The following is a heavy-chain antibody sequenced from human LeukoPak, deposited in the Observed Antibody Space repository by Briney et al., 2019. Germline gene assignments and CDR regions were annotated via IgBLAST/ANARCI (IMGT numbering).Heavy chain of an antibody. J-gene: IGHJ6*02. D-gene: IGHD2-2*02. Sequence: PSETLSLTCTVAGGSISSGGYYWNWVRQHPGKGLEWIGYIYYSGNTYYNPSLKSRVTISLDTAKNQFSLKLSSVTAADTAVYYCARDRCSSSSCYSDYYYGMDLWGQGTTVTVSS. V-gene: IGHV4-31*03. CDR3: ARDRCSSSSCYSDYYYGMDL. CDR1: GGSISSGGYY. CDR2: IYYSGNT.